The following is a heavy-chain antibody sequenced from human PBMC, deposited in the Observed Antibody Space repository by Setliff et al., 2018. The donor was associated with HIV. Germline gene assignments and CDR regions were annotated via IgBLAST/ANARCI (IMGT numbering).Heavy chain of an antibody. V-gene: IGHV4-38-2*01. Sequence: SLTCAASGYSISSGYYWGWIRQPPGKGLEWIGSIYHSGSTYYNPSLKSRVTISVDTSKNQFSLKLSSVTAADTAVYYCARLLDLYYYDSSGPFDIWGQGTMVTVSS. CDR1: GYSISSGYY. D-gene: IGHD3-22*01. CDR2: IYHSGST. CDR3: ARLLDLYYYDSSGPFDI. J-gene: IGHJ3*02.